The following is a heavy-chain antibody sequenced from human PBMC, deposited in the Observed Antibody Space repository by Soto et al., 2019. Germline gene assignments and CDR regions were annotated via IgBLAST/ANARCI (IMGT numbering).Heavy chain of an antibody. V-gene: IGHV3-21*01. Sequence: PVGSLRLSCAASGFSFSSYNMNWVRQSPGKGLEWVSSISLSGTYTYYADSVKGRFTVSRDNAKDSLYLQMSNLRAEDTAVYYCAKALNDYSDYDYWGQGALVTVSS. CDR3: AKALNDYSDYDY. J-gene: IGHJ4*02. CDR1: GFSFSSYN. CDR2: ISLSGTYT. D-gene: IGHD4-17*01.